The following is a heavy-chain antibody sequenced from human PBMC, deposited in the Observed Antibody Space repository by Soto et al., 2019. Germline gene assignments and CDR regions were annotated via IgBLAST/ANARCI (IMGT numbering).Heavy chain of an antibody. J-gene: IGHJ6*02. V-gene: IGHV3-23*01. CDR2: IKDNGGGT. CDR1: GFTFSSYA. D-gene: IGHD6-13*01. Sequence: EVQLLESGGGLVQPGGSLRLSCAASGFTFSSYAMNWVRQAPGKGLEWVSVIKDNGGGTYYADSVKGRFTISRDNSKNTLNLQMSSLRAEDTAIYYCANAREQQLMRVDMDVWGHGTKVTVS. CDR3: ANAREQQLMRVDMDV.